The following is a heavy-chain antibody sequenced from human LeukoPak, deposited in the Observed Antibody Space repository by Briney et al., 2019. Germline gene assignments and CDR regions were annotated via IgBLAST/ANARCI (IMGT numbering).Heavy chain of an antibody. CDR2: IGTAGDT. V-gene: IGHV3-13*01. CDR1: GFTFSSYD. CDR3: ARYSSSGEFDY. D-gene: IGHD6-13*01. Sequence: GGSLRLSCAASGFTFSSYDMHWVRQATGKGLEWVSAIGTAGDTYYPGSVKGRFTTSRESAKNSLYLQMNSLRAEDTAVYYCARYSSSGEFDYWGQGTLVTVSS. J-gene: IGHJ4*02.